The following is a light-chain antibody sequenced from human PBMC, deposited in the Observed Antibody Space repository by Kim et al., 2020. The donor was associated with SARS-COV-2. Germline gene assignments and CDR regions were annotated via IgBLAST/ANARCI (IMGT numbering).Light chain of an antibody. V-gene: IGLV3-19*01. Sequence: SSELTQDPAVSVALGQTVRITCQGDSLRSYYATWYQQKPGQAPVVVIYGKNNRPSGIPDRFSGSSSGNTASLTITGAQAEDEADYYCKSRDSSGNHLVFGGGTKLTVL. J-gene: IGLJ3*02. CDR2: GKN. CDR1: SLRSYY. CDR3: KSRDSSGNHLV.